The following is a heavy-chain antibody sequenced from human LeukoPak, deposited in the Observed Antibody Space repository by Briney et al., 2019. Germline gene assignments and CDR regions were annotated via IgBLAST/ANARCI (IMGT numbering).Heavy chain of an antibody. V-gene: IGHV3-33*01. J-gene: IGHJ4*02. D-gene: IGHD6-13*01. CDR3: ARDHSSSGYYFDY. CDR2: VWYDGSKR. CDR1: GFTFNRYG. Sequence: LAGRSLILSCVASGFTFNRYGMHWARQAPGKGLEWVAVVWYDGSKRYYADSVKGRFTISRDNSKNTLYLQMNSLRAEDTAVYYCARDHSSSGYYFDYWGQGTLVTVSS.